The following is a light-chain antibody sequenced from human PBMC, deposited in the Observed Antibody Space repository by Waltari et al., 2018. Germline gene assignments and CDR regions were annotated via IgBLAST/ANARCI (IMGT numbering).Light chain of an antibody. CDR3: YSYAGSSTFEV. J-gene: IGLJ2*01. Sequence: QSALTQPASVSGSPGQSITISCTGTSSDVGSYNLVSWYQRHPGEAPTLIMYEVSKRPSGVSDRFSGSKSGNTASLTISGLQAEDEADYFCYSYAGSSTFEVFGGGTKLTVL. CDR2: EVS. V-gene: IGLV2-23*02. CDR1: SSDVGSYNL.